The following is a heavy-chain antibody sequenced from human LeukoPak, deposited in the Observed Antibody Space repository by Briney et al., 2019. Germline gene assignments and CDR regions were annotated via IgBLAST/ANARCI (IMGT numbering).Heavy chain of an antibody. V-gene: IGHV3-30*02. D-gene: IGHD3-3*01. CDR2: IRYDGSNK. J-gene: IGHJ6*04. CDR1: GFTFSSYG. Sequence: GGSLRLSCAASGFTFSSYGMHWVRQAPGKGLEWVAFIRYDGSNKYYADSVKGRFTISRGNSKNTLNLQMNSLRAEDSAVCCCAMLYDFWSGYYKDVWGKGTTVTVSS. CDR3: AMLYDFWSGYYKDV.